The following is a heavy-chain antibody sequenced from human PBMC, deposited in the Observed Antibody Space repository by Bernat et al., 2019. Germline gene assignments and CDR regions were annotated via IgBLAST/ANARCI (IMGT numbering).Heavy chain of an antibody. CDR2: IVPILDIT. D-gene: IGHD6-13*01. Sequence: QVQLVQSGAEVKKPGSSVKVSCKASGGTFNSYAISWVRQAPGQGLEGVGRIVPILDITNYAQKFQGRVTITADKSTYTVYMELSSLRSEDTAMYYCARVAIAAASPVGDAFDYWGQGTLVTVSS. V-gene: IGHV1-69*04. CDR1: GGTFNSYA. CDR3: ARVAIAAASPVGDAFDY. J-gene: IGHJ4*02.